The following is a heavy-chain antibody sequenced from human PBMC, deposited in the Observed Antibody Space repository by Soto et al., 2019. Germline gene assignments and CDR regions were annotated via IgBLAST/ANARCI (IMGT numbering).Heavy chain of an antibody. V-gene: IGHV2-26*01. D-gene: IGHD3-22*01. Sequence: GSGPTLLDPTDTLTLTCTVSGFSLSNARMGVSWIGQPPGKALEWLAHIFSNDEKSYSTTLKSRLTISKDTSKSQVVLTMTNMDPVDTATYYCARFRGWLFTNWFDPWGQGTLVTVS. CDR3: ARFRGWLFTNWFDP. CDR1: GFSLSNARMG. CDR2: IFSNDEK. J-gene: IGHJ5*02.